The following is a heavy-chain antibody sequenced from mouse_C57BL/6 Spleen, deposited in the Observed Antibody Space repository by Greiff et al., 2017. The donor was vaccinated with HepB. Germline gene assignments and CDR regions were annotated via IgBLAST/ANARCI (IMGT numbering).Heavy chain of an antibody. J-gene: IGHJ4*01. V-gene: IGHV1-81*01. CDR1: GYTFTSYG. Sequence: QVQLQQSGAELARPGASVKLSCKASGYTFTSYGISWVKQRTGQGLEWIGEIYPRSGNTYYNEKFKGKATLTADKSSSTAYMELRSLTSEDSAVYFCARENYSDLDYAMDYWGQGTSVTVSS. CDR2: IYPRSGNT. D-gene: IGHD2-13*01. CDR3: ARENYSDLDYAMDY.